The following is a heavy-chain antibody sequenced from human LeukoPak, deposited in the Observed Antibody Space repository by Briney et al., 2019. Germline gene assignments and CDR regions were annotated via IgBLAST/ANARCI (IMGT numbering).Heavy chain of an antibody. CDR3: ARAPKRSRYYGSGRPKYPFDY. CDR1: GYTFTGYY. J-gene: IGHJ4*02. D-gene: IGHD3-10*01. V-gene: IGHV1-2*02. Sequence: ASVKVSCKASGYTFTGYYMHWVRQAPGQGLEWMGWINPNSGGTNYAQKFQGRVTMTRDTSISTAYMELSRLRSDDTAVYYCARAPKRSRYYGSGRPKYPFDYWGQGTLVTVSS. CDR2: INPNSGGT.